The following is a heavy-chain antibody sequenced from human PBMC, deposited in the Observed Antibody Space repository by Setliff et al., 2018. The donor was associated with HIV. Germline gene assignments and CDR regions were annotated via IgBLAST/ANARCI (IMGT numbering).Heavy chain of an antibody. V-gene: IGHV1-69*05. CDR2: IIPMYGVT. J-gene: IGHJ1*01. D-gene: IGHD5-18*01. CDR3: ARGWSEDTSMVQVEYFEH. CDR1: GGTFSSYV. Sequence: SVKVSCKASGGTFSSYVISWVRQAPGQGPEWMGGIIPMYGVTNYAQKFQGRVTITTDESTSTVYMELRSLRSEDTAVYFCARGWSEDTSMVQVEYFEHWGQGTLVTVSS.